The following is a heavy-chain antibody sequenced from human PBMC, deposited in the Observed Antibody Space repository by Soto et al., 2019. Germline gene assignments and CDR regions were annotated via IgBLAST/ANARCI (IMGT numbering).Heavy chain of an antibody. CDR1: GYTLTELS. V-gene: IGHV1-24*01. CDR3: ATHLPSYDSSGYSFDY. D-gene: IGHD3-22*01. Sequence: ASVKVSCKVSGYTLTELSMHWVRQAPGKGLEWMGGFDPEDGETIYAQKFQGRVTMTEDTSTDTACMELSSLRSEDTAVYYCATHLPSYDSSGYSFDYWGQGTLVTVSS. J-gene: IGHJ4*02. CDR2: FDPEDGET.